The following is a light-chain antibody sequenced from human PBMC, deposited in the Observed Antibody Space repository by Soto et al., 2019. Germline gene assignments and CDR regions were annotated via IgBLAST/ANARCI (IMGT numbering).Light chain of an antibody. CDR1: QSVSSY. J-gene: IGKJ4*01. Sequence: EIVMTQSPATLSVSPGERATLSCRASQSVSSYLAWYQQKPGQAPRLLIYDASNRATGIPARFSGSGSGTDFTLTITSLVPEDFAVYYCQHRSNWLAFGGGTKVDI. CDR3: QHRSNWLA. V-gene: IGKV3-11*01. CDR2: DAS.